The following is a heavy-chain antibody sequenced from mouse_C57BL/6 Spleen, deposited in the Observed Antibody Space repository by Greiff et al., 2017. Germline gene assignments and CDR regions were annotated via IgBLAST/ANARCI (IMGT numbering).Heavy chain of an antibody. Sequence: EVQLQQSGPELVKPGASVKIPCKASGFTFTDYNMDWVKQSHGKSLEWIGDINPNNGGTIYNQKFKGKATLTVDKSSSTAYMALRSLTSEDTAVYYCASPVQEYFDVWGTGTTVTVSS. CDR2: INPNNGGT. J-gene: IGHJ1*03. D-gene: IGHD1-1*01. CDR1: GFTFTDYN. V-gene: IGHV1-18*01. CDR3: ASPVQEYFDV.